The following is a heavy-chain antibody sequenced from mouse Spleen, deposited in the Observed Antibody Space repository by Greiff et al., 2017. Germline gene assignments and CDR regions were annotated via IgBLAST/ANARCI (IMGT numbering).Heavy chain of an antibody. D-gene: IGHD2-4*01. CDR2: ISYDGSN. Sequence: EVQLQQSGPGLVKPSQSLSLTCSVTGYSITSGYYWNWIRQFPGNKLEWMGYISYDGSNNYNPSLKNRISITRDTSKNQFFLKLNSVTTEDTATYYCAIVYDYDEAWFAYWGQGTLVTVSA. V-gene: IGHV3-6*01. CDR3: AIVYDYDEAWFAY. CDR1: GYSITSGYY. J-gene: IGHJ3*01.